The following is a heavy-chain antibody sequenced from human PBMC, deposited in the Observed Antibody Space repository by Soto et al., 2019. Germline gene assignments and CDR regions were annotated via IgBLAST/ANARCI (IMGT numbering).Heavy chain of an antibody. J-gene: IGHJ6*02. D-gene: IGHD2-2*01. CDR3: ARELGYCSSTSCDYYYYYGMDV. V-gene: IGHV6-1*01. Sequence: SQTLSLTCAISGDSVSSNSAAWNWIRQSPSRGLEWLGRTYYRSKWYNDYAVSVKSRITINPDTSKNQFSLQLNPVTPEDTAVYYCARELGYCSSTSCDYYYYYGMDVWGQGTTVTVSS. CDR2: TYYRSKWYN. CDR1: GDSVSSNSAA.